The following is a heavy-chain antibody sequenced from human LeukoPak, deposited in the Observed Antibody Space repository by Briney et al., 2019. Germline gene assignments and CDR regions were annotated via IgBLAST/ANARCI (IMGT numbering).Heavy chain of an antibody. Sequence: GGSLRLSCAASGFTFSSYAMNWVRQAPGEGLEWVSAISGSGGSTYYADSVKGRFAISRDNSKNTLYLQMNSLRAEDTAVYYCANSDWRSASYYFDYWGQGNLATASS. CDR3: ANSDWRSASYYFDY. D-gene: IGHD3-9*01. J-gene: IGHJ4*02. V-gene: IGHV3-23*01. CDR1: GFTFSSYA. CDR2: ISGSGGST.